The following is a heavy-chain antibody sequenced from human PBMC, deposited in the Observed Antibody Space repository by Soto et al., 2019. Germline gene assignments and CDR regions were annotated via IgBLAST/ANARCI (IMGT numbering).Heavy chain of an antibody. Sequence: QVQLVESGGGVVQPGRSLRLSCAASGFTFSSYAMHWVRQAPGKGLEWVAVISYDGSNKYYADSVKGRFTISRDNSKNTLYLQMNSLRAEDTAVYYCARDPYYYDSSGYYLPYYYYYGMDVW. V-gene: IGHV3-30-3*01. CDR1: GFTFSSYA. CDR3: ARDPYYYDSSGYYLPYYYYYGMDV. D-gene: IGHD3-22*01. CDR2: ISYDGSNK. J-gene: IGHJ6*01.